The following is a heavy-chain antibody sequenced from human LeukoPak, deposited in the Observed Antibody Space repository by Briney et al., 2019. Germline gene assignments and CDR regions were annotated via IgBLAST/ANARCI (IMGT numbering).Heavy chain of an antibody. J-gene: IGHJ5*02. V-gene: IGHV1-69*01. CDR2: IIPIFGTA. CDR1: GFTFSSYA. D-gene: IGHD6-6*01. CDR3: ARDSVAAPLNWFDP. Sequence: GGSLRLSCAASGFTFSSYAISWVRQAPGQGLEWMGGIIPIFGTANYAQKFQGRVTITADEYTSTAYMELSSLRSEDTAVYYCARDSVAAPLNWFDPWGQGTLVTVSS.